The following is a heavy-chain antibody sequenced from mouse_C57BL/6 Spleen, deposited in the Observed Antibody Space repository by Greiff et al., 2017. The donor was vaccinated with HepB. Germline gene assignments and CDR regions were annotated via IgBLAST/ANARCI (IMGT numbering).Heavy chain of an antibody. Sequence: QVQLQQSGAELARPGASVKLSCKASGYTFTSYGISWVKQRTGQGLEWIGEIYPRSGNTCYNEKFKGKATLTADKSSSTAYMELRSLTSEDSAVYFCARGDGNYEGYAMDYWGQGTSVTVSS. CDR1: GYTFTSYG. V-gene: IGHV1-81*01. J-gene: IGHJ4*01. CDR2: IYPRSGNT. D-gene: IGHD2-1*01. CDR3: ARGDGNYEGYAMDY.